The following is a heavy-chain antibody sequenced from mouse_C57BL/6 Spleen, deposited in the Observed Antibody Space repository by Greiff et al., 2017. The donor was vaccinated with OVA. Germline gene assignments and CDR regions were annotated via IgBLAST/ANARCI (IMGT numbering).Heavy chain of an antibody. Sequence: QVQLQQSGAELVKPGASVKLSCKASGYTFTEYTIPWVKQRSGQGLEWIGWFYPGSGSIKYNEKFKDKATLTADKSSSTVYMELSRLTSEDSAVYFCARHEEAITTVVARGAFDYWGQGTTLTVSS. CDR2: FYPGSGSI. CDR3: ARHEEAITTVVARGAFDY. V-gene: IGHV1-62-2*01. J-gene: IGHJ2*01. D-gene: IGHD1-1*01. CDR1: GYTFTEYT.